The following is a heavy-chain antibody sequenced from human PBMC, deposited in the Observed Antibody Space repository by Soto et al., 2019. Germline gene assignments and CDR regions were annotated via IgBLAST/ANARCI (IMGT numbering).Heavy chain of an antibody. CDR3: ARQNIIFGVARGFDP. J-gene: IGHJ5*02. CDR2: IYPADSDT. V-gene: IGHV5-51*01. D-gene: IGHD3-3*01. CDR1: GYSFATYW. Sequence: GESLKISCKGSGYSFATYWIGWVRQMPGRGLEWMGIIYPADSDTKYSPSFQGQVTISADKSISTAYLQWSSLKASDSAIYYCARQNIIFGVARGFDPWGQGTRVTVSS.